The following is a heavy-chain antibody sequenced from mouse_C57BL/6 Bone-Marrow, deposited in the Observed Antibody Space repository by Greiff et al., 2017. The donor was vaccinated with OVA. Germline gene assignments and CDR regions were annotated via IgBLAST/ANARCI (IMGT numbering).Heavy chain of an antibody. D-gene: IGHD1-1*01. CDR1: GFSLSTFGMG. Sequence: QVTLKVSGPGILQPSQTLSLTCSFSGFSLSTFGMGVGWIRQPSGKGLEWLAHIWWDDDKYYNPALKSRLTISKDTSKNQVFLKIANVDTADTATYYCARIVAYYYGSSPHYFDYWGQGTTLTVSS. CDR2: IWWDDDK. CDR3: ARIVAYYYGSSPHYFDY. V-gene: IGHV8-8*01. J-gene: IGHJ2*01.